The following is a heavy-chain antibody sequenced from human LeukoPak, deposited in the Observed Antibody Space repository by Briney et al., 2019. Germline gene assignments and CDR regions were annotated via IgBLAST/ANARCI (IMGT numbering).Heavy chain of an antibody. Sequence: PGGSLRLSCAASGFTFSSYSMNWVRQAPGKGLEWVSSISSSSSYIYYADSVKGRFTISRDNAKNSLYLQMNSLRAEDTAVYYCARDNRTPFRGSYLDYWGQGTLVTVSS. J-gene: IGHJ4*02. D-gene: IGHD3-10*01. CDR1: GFTFSSYS. V-gene: IGHV3-21*01. CDR2: ISSSSSYI. CDR3: ARDNRTPFRGSYLDY.